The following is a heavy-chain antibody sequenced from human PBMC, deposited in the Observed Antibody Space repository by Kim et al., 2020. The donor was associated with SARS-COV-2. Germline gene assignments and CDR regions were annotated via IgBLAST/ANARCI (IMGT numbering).Heavy chain of an antibody. Sequence: LYYAGTSYYNPSLKSRVTISIDTSKTQLSLRLTAVTAADTAIYYCARAPDLWGQGTLVTVSS. CDR2: LYYAGTS. CDR3: ARAPDL. J-gene: IGHJ5*02. V-gene: IGHV4-39*07.